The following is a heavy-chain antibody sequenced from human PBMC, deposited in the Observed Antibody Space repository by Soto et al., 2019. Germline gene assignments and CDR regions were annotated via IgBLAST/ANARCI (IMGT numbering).Heavy chain of an antibody. CDR3: ASPFWSGYYTDDAFDI. J-gene: IGHJ3*02. V-gene: IGHV3-30-3*01. CDR2: ITNNGSTK. Sequence: PGGSLRLSCAASGSTFSSYAMHWVRQAPGKGLEWVAVITNNGSTKYYADSVKGRFTISRDNAKNTLYLQMNSLRAEDTAVYYCASPFWSGYYTDDAFDIWGQGTMVTVSS. D-gene: IGHD3-3*01. CDR1: GSTFSSYA.